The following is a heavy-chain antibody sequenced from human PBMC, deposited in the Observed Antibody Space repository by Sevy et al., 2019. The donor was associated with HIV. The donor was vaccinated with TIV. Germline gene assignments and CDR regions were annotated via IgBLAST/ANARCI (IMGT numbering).Heavy chain of an antibody. V-gene: IGHV1-69*13. CDR1: GGTFSSYA. CDR2: IIPIFGTA. D-gene: IGHD2-2*01. J-gene: IGHJ6*02. Sequence: ASVKVPCKASGGTFSSYAISWVRQAPGQGLEWMGGIIPIFGTANYAQKFQGRVTITADESTSTAYMELSSLRSEDTAVYYCARGRYIVLVPAAMTLGQYYYYGMDVWGQGTTVTVSS. CDR3: ARGRYIVLVPAAMTLGQYYYYGMDV.